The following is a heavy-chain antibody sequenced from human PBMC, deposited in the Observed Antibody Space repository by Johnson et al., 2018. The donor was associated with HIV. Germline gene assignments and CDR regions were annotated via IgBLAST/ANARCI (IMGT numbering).Heavy chain of an antibody. V-gene: IGHV3-74*02. Sequence: VQLVESGGGLVQPGGSLRLSCEVSGFTISTFWMHWVRQVPGKGLMWVSRISGDGSSSSYADSVKGRFTISRDNAKNTLYLQLNSLRAEDTAVYYCASREVGAKSEHAFDIWGQGTMVAVSS. CDR3: ASREVGAKSEHAFDI. CDR2: ISGDGSSS. D-gene: IGHD1-26*01. J-gene: IGHJ3*02. CDR1: GFTISTFW.